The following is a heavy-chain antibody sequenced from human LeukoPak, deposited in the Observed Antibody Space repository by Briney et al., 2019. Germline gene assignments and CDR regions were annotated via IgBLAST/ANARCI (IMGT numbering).Heavy chain of an antibody. CDR1: GGSTSSHY. V-gene: IGHV4-4*07. CDR2: IYTSGSS. D-gene: IGHD3-3*01. CDR3: AAKYYDFWSGYPTGAGNWFDP. Sequence: SETLSLTCTISGGSTSSHYWSWIRQPAGKGLEWIGRIYTSGSSNYNPSLKSRVTMSIDTSKNQFSLKLSSVTAADTAVYYCAAKYYDFWSGYPTGAGNWFDPWGQGTLVTVSS. J-gene: IGHJ5*02.